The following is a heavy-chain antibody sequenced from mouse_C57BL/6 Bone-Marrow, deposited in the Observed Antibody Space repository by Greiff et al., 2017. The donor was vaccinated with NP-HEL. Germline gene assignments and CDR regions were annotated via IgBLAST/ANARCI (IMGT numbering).Heavy chain of an antibody. CDR1: GFTFSSYG. CDR3: ARLFITTVVATRGY. D-gene: IGHD1-1*01. V-gene: IGHV5-6*01. Sequence: EVQLQESGGDLVKPGGSLKLSCAASGFTFSSYGMSWVRQTPDKRLEWVATISSGGSYTYYPDSVKGRFTISRDNAKNTLYLQMSSLKSEDTAMYYCARLFITTVVATRGYWGQGTTLTVSS. CDR2: ISSGGSYT. J-gene: IGHJ2*01.